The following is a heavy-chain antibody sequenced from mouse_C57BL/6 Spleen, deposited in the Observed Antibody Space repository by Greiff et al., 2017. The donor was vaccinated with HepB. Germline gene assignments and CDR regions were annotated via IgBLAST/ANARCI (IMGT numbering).Heavy chain of an antibody. CDR2: INPNNGGT. Sequence: EVQLQQSGPELVKPGASVKISCKASGYTFTDYYMNWVKQSHGKSLEWIGDINPNNGGTSYNQKFKGKATLTVDKSSSTAYMELRSLTSEDSAVYYCAREWLMDYWGQGTSVTVSS. V-gene: IGHV1-26*01. D-gene: IGHD1-3*01. CDR1: GYTFTDYY. J-gene: IGHJ4*01. CDR3: AREWLMDY.